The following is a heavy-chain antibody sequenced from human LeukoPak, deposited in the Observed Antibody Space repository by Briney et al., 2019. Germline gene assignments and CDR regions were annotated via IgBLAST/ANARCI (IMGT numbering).Heavy chain of an antibody. J-gene: IGHJ4*02. V-gene: IGHV4-59*08. CDR3: ARHLRGYSYGPFDS. D-gene: IGHD5-18*01. CDR2: IYYSGST. CDR1: GGSISSYY. Sequence: PSETLSLTCTVSGGSISSYYWSWIRQPPGKGLEWIGYIYYSGSTKYIPSLTSRVTISVDTSKNQLSLKLTSVTAADTAVYYCARHLRGYSYGPFDSWGQGTLVTVSS.